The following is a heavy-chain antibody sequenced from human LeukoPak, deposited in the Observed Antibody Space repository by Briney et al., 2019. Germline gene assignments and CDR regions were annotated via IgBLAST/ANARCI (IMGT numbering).Heavy chain of an antibody. Sequence: ASVNVSCKASGYRFINYDISWVRQAPGQGLEWMGWISVYNANTNYAQKLQGRVTMTTDTSTSTAYMELRSLRSVDTAVYYCARDHWQTPSYFDYWGQGTLVTVSS. CDR1: GYRFINYD. CDR3: ARDHWQTPSYFDY. D-gene: IGHD1-1*01. J-gene: IGHJ4*02. CDR2: ISVYNANT. V-gene: IGHV1-18*01.